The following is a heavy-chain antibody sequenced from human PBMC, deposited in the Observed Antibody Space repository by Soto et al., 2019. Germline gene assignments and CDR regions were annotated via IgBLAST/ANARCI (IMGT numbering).Heavy chain of an antibody. CDR2: IYSGGST. J-gene: IGHJ4*02. CDR3: ARANYFDY. CDR1: GFTFSSYG. Sequence: QVQLVESGGGVVQPGRSLRLSCAASGFTFSSYGMHWVRQAPGKGLEWVAVIYSGGSTYYADSVKGRFTISRDNSKNTLYLQMNSLRAEDTAVYYCARANYFDYWGQGTLVTVSS. V-gene: IGHV3-NL1*01.